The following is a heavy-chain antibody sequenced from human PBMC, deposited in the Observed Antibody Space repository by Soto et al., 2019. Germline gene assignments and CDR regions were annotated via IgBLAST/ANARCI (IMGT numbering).Heavy chain of an antibody. D-gene: IGHD3-22*01. Sequence: GASVKVSCKASGGTFSSYAISWVRQAPGQGLEWMGGIIPIFGTANYAQKLQGRVTITADESTSTAYMELSSLRSEDTAVYYCARLYDSSGYYPFDYWGQGTLVTVSS. CDR2: IIPIFGTA. V-gene: IGHV1-69*13. J-gene: IGHJ4*02. CDR1: GGTFSSYA. CDR3: ARLYDSSGYYPFDY.